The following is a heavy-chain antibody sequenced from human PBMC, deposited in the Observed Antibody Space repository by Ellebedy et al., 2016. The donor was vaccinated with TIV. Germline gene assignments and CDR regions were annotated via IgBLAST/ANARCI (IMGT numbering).Heavy chain of an antibody. CDR3: ARGVYSMGNFDY. CDR1: GYSLIELS. Sequence: AASVKVSCKVSGYSLIELSMHWMRQVPGKGLEWMGGFDPEDGETTYSQKFQGRVTITRDTSASTAYMELSSLRSEDTAVYYCARGVYSMGNFDYWGQGTLVTVSS. J-gene: IGHJ4*02. CDR2: FDPEDGET. V-gene: IGHV1-24*01. D-gene: IGHD2-8*01.